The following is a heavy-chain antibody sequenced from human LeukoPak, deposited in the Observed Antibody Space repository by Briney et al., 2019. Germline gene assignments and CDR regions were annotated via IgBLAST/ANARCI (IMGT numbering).Heavy chain of an antibody. CDR3: AKRGAEVGATVAPGDY. CDR2: ISASGGSK. Sequence: GGSLRLSCRASGFTFSSYTMSWVRQAPGTGLEWVSGISASGGSKYYADSVKGRFTISRDNSKNTLYLQMNSLRAEDTAVYYCAKRGAEVGATVAPGDYWGQGTLLTVSS. J-gene: IGHJ4*02. D-gene: IGHD1-26*01. CDR1: GFTFSSYT. V-gene: IGHV3-23*01.